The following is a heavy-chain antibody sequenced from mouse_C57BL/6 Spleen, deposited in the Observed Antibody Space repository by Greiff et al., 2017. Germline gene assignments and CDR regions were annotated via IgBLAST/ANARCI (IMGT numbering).Heavy chain of an antibody. Sequence: VQLQQSGAELVRPGASVKLSCTASGFNIKDDYMHWVKQRPEQGLEWIGWIDPENGDTEYASKFQGKATITADTSSNTAYLQLSSLTSEDTAVYYCTTSNYYGGSSHWYFDVWGTGTTVTVSS. CDR2: IDPENGDT. CDR3: TTSNYYGGSSHWYFDV. V-gene: IGHV14-4*01. CDR1: GFNIKDDY. D-gene: IGHD1-1*01. J-gene: IGHJ1*03.